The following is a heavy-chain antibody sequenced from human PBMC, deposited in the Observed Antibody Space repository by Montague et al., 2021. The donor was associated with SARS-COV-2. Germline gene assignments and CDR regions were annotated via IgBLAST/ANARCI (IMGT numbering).Heavy chain of an antibody. V-gene: IGHV4-59*02. CDR3: AKASRGYGGDFDS. Sequence: SETLSLTCSVSGDSVNRNYWSWVRQPPGKGLEWLGYIFYSGSTYNPPLNSRVTMSLDTSKNHFSLILISVTAADTAVYYCAKASRGYGGDFDSWGQGTLVIVSS. CDR2: IFYSGST. D-gene: IGHD4-23*01. CDR1: GDSVNRNY. J-gene: IGHJ4*02.